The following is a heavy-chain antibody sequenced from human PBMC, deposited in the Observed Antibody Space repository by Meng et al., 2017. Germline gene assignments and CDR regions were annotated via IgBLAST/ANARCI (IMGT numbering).Heavy chain of an antibody. J-gene: IGHJ4*02. CDR3: ARDPGPSDYYGSGSSYFGSFDY. CDR2: IIPIFGTA. D-gene: IGHD3-10*01. CDR1: GGTFSSYA. V-gene: IGHV1-69*06. Sequence: QVQLVQSGGEVKKPGSSVKVSCKASGGTFSSYAISWVRQAPGQGLEWMGGIIPIFGTANYAQKFQGRVTITADNSTSTAYMELSSLRSEDTAVYYCARDPGPSDYYGSGSSYFGSFDYWGQGSLVTVSS.